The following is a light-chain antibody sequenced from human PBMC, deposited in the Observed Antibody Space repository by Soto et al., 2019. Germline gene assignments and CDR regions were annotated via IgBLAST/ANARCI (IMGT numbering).Light chain of an antibody. CDR2: KAS. CDR1: QSIDNW. J-gene: IGKJ1*01. V-gene: IGKV1-5*03. Sequence: DIQMTQSPSTLSASIGDRVTITCRASQSIDNWLAWYQQKPGKAPKLLISKASSLENAVPSRFSGSGSGTEFTLTINNLQPDDFATYYCQRYKTFRWTFGPGTKVEIK. CDR3: QRYKTFRWT.